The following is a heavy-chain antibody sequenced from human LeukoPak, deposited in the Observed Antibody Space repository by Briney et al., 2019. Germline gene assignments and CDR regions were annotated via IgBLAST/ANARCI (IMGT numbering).Heavy chain of an antibody. D-gene: IGHD2-8*02. CDR1: GDSVSSNSAA. CDR3: ARLVSGIGGVWNNRYFDY. V-gene: IGHV6-1*01. CDR2: THYRSKWSN. J-gene: IGHJ4*02. Sequence: SRTLSLTCAISGDSVSSNSAAWNWIRQSPSRGLEWLGRTHYRSKWSNDYAVSVKGRITINPDTSKNQFSLQLNYVTPEDTAIYYCARLVSGIGGVWNNRYFDYWGQGTLVTVSS.